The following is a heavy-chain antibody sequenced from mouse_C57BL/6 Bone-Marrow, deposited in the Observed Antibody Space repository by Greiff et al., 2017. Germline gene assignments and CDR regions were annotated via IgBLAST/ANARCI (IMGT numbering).Heavy chain of an antibody. J-gene: IGHJ4*01. D-gene: IGHD1-1*01. CDR1: GYTFTDYY. CDR2: INPNNGGT. CDR3: AREGGSSGYYYAMDY. Sequence: EVQLQQSGPELVKPGASVKISCKASGYTFTDYYMNWVKQSHGKSLEWIGDINPNNGGTSYNQKFKGKATLTVDKSSSTDYMELRSLTSEDSAVYYCAREGGSSGYYYAMDYWGQGTSVTVSS. V-gene: IGHV1-26*01.